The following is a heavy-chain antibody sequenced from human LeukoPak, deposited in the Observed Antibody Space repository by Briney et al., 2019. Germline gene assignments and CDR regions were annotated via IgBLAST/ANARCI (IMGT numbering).Heavy chain of an antibody. CDR1: GGTFSSYA. CDR2: IIPIFGTA. J-gene: IGHJ4*02. CDR3: ARVPRSLHYYDSSGYYPN. Sequence: GASVKVSCKASGGTFSSYAISWVRQAPGQGLEWMGGIIPIFGTASYAQKFQGRVTITTDESTSTAYMELGSLRSEDTAVYYCARVPRSLHYYDSSGYYPNWGQGTLVTVSS. D-gene: IGHD3-22*01. V-gene: IGHV1-69*05.